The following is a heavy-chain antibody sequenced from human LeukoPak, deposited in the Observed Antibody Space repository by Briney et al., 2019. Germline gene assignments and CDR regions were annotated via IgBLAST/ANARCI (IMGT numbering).Heavy chain of an antibody. CDR3: ARTIAAAGTDYFDY. Sequence: PSQTLSLTCTVSGGSISSGSYYWSWIRQPAGKGLEWIGRIYTSGSTNYNPSLKSRVTMSVDTSKNQFSLKLSSVTAADTAVYYCARTIAAAGTDYFDYWGQGTLVTVSS. J-gene: IGHJ4*02. D-gene: IGHD6-13*01. V-gene: IGHV4-61*02. CDR1: GGSISSGSYY. CDR2: IYTSGST.